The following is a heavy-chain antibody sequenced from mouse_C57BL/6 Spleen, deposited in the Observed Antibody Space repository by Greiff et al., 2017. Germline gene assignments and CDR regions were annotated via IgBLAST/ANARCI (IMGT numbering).Heavy chain of an antibody. Sequence: EVQLQQSGAELVRPGSSVTMSCKASGYTFTSYGINWVKQTPGQGLEWIGDIYPGNGYTYYNEKFKGKATLTSDTSSSTAYMQLSSLTSEGSAIYFCARSNRYFDVWGTGTTVTVAS. J-gene: IGHJ1*03. CDR3: ARSNRYFDV. CDR1: GYTFTSYG. D-gene: IGHD5-1-1*01. V-gene: IGHV1-58*01. CDR2: IYPGNGYT.